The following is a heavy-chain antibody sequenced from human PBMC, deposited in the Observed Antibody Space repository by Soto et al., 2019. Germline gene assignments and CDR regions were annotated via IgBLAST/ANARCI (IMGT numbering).Heavy chain of an antibody. CDR2: MYHSGST. CDR1: GGSISSGGYS. D-gene: IGHD4-17*01. J-gene: IGHJ4*02. V-gene: IGHV4-30-2*05. CDR3: ARDLRLDS. Sequence: PSETLSLTCAVSGGSISSGGYSWSWIRQPPGKGLEWIGYMYHSGSTYYNPSLKSRVVISIDTSKNQFSLKLSSVTAADTAVYYCARDLRLDSWGQGTLVTVSS.